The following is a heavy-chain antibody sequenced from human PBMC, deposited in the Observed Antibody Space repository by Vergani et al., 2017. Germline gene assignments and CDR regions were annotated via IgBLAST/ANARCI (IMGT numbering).Heavy chain of an antibody. Sequence: EVQLLESGGGLVQPGGLLRLSCAASGFTFSSYAMSWVRQAPGKGLEWVSAISGSGGSTYYADSVKGRFTISRDNSKNTLYLQMNSLRAEDTAVYYCAKAGIVVPAAITGIRAYYYYYMDVWGKGTTVTVSS. J-gene: IGHJ6*03. V-gene: IGHV3-23*01. CDR3: AKAGIVVPAAITGIRAYYYYYMDV. CDR1: GFTFSSYA. CDR2: ISGSGGST. D-gene: IGHD2-2*01.